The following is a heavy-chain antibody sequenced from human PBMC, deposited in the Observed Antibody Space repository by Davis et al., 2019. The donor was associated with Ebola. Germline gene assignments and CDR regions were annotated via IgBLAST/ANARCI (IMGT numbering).Heavy chain of an antibody. J-gene: IGHJ4*02. Sequence: ASVKVSCKRSGDTFSTYGISWVRQAPGQGLEWMGWINSYSGKTNYAQKFHGRVTMTTDASTNTAYVELTSLRADDTAVYYCARGEITFGENLAHYWGQGTQVSVSS. D-gene: IGHD3-16*01. CDR3: ARGEITFGENLAHY. CDR1: GDTFSTYG. CDR2: INSYSGKT. V-gene: IGHV1-18*01.